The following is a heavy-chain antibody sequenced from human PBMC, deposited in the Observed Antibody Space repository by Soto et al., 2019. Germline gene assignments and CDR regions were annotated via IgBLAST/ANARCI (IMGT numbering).Heavy chain of an antibody. CDR2: IYHSGST. Sequence: QLQLQESGSGLVKPSQTLSLTCAVSGGSISSGGYSWSWIRQPPGKGLEWIGYIYHSGSTYYNPYLTSRVTISVDRSKNQFSLKLSSVTAADTAVYYCARGGYSSSVQGWFDPWGQGTLVTVSS. CDR1: GGSISSGGYS. V-gene: IGHV4-30-2*01. J-gene: IGHJ5*02. D-gene: IGHD6-13*01. CDR3: ARGGYSSSVQGWFDP.